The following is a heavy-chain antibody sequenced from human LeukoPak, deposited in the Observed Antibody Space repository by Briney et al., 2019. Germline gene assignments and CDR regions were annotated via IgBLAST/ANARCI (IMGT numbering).Heavy chain of an antibody. Sequence: SETLSLTCTVSGYSISGGYYWGWIRQPPGKGLEWIGSIYHTGSTYYNPSLRSRVTMSVDTSKNQFSLKVTSVTAADTAVYYCARDQSSGYNWFAPWGQGTLVTVSS. D-gene: IGHD6-19*01. CDR1: GYSISGGYY. J-gene: IGHJ5*02. CDR2: IYHTGST. V-gene: IGHV4-38-2*02. CDR3: ARDQSSGYNWFAP.